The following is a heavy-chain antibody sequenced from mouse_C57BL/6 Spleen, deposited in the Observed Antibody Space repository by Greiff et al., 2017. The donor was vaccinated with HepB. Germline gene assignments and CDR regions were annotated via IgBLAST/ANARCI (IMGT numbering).Heavy chain of an antibody. CDR1: GFTFSSYA. CDR2: ISDGGSYT. V-gene: IGHV5-4*03. Sequence: EVKLVESGGGLVKPGGSLKLSCAASGFTFSSYAMSWVRQTPEKRLEWVATISDGGSYTYYPDNVKGRFTISRDNAKNNLYLQMSHLKSEDTAMYYCARGRAYEGYFDVWGTGTTVTVSS. D-gene: IGHD1-1*01. CDR3: ARGRAYEGYFDV. J-gene: IGHJ1*03.